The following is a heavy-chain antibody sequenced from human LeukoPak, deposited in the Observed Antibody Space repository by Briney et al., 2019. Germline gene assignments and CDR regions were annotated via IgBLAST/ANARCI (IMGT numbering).Heavy chain of an antibody. D-gene: IGHD3-10*01. J-gene: IGHJ3*02. CDR2: IKQDGSEK. CDR3: AKPYRVLRGAFDI. CDR1: GFTFSSYW. Sequence: PGGSLRLSCAASGFTFSSYWMSWVRQAPGKGLEWVANIKQDGSEKYYVDSVKGRFTISRDNSKNTLYLQVNSLRAEDTAVYYCAKPYRVLRGAFDIWGHGTMVTVSS. V-gene: IGHV3-7*03.